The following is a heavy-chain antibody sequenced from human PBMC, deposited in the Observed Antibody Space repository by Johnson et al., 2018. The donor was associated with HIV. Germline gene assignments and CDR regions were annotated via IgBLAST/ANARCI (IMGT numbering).Heavy chain of an antibody. CDR1: GFAFSTYD. V-gene: IGHV3-13*01. D-gene: IGHD6-6*01. CDR3: ARDLYSSLWKKDAFDI. J-gene: IGHJ3*02. CDR2: IGTKADT. Sequence: VQLVESGGGLVKPGGSTRLSCVASGFAFSTYDMHWVRQVQGKGLQWVAAIGTKADTYYPASVKGRFTISRENAKNTLFLQMNSLRAEDTAVYYCARDLYSSLWKKDAFDIWGQGTMVTVSS.